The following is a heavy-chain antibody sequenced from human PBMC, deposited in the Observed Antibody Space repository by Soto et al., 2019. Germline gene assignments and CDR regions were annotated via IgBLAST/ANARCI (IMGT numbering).Heavy chain of an antibody. CDR3: AKDGARDCSSTSCYSIDY. CDR1: GFTFSSYG. CDR2: ISYDGSNK. V-gene: IGHV3-30*18. J-gene: IGHJ4*02. D-gene: IGHD2-2*01. Sequence: GGSLRLSCAASGFTFSSYGMHWVRQAPGKGLEWVAVISYDGSNKYYADSVKGRFTISRDNSKNTLYLQMNSLRAEDTAVYYCAKDGARDCSSTSCYSIDYWGQGTLVTVS.